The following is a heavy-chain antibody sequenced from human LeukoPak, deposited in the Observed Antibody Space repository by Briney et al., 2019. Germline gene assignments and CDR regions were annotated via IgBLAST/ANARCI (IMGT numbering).Heavy chain of an antibody. V-gene: IGHV4-59*12. Sequence: SETLSLTCSVSGDSISGYFWSWIRQPPGKGLEWIGYIFYSGTTYYNPSLKSRVTISVDTSKNQFSLKLNSVIAADTAVYYCAREVNEPASADAFDIWGQGTMVTVSS. CDR1: GDSISGYF. CDR2: IFYSGTT. J-gene: IGHJ3*02. CDR3: AREVNEPASADAFDI. D-gene: IGHD2-2*01.